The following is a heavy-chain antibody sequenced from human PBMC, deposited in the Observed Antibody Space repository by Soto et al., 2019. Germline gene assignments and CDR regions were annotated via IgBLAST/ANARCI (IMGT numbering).Heavy chain of an antibody. CDR2: IYYSGST. CDR3: ARVTLDYGDYRYYFDY. CDR1: VGSISSGVYY. V-gene: IGHV4-31*03. Sequence: SETLSLTCTVSVGSISSGVYYWSWIRQHPGKGLEWIGYIYYSGSTYYNPSLKSRVTISVDTSKNQFSLKLSSVTAADTAVYYCARVTLDYGDYRYYFDYWGQGTLVTVTP. D-gene: IGHD4-17*01. J-gene: IGHJ4*02.